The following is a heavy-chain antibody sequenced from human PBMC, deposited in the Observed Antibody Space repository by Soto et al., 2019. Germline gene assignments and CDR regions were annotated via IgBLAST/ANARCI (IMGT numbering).Heavy chain of an antibody. J-gene: IGHJ4*02. CDR2: TYYRSKWFT. V-gene: IGHV6-1*01. D-gene: IGHD3-16*01. CDR3: ARGGGVLDY. Sequence: LSLTCAISGDSISTYSAGWNWIRQSPSRGLEWLGRTYYRSKWFTDYAVSVKNRITINPDTSKNQISLQLNSVTPEDTAVYYCARGGGVLDYWGQGTLVTVSS. CDR1: GDSISTYSAG.